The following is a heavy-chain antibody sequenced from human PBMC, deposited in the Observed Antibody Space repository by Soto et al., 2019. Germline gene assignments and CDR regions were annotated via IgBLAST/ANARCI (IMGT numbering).Heavy chain of an antibody. CDR2: IYYSGST. J-gene: IGHJ4*02. V-gene: IGHV4-59*01. Sequence: SDTPSLTCTVPGGSISSYYWSWIRQPPGKGLEWIGYIYYSGSTNYNPSLKSRVTISVDTSKNQFSLKLSSVTAADTAVYYCARAPSRQSVFDYWGQGTLVTVSS. CDR1: GGSISSYY. CDR3: ARAPSRQSVFDY.